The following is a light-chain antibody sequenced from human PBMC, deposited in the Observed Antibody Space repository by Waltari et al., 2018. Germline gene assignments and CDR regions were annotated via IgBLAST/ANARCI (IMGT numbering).Light chain of an antibody. Sequence: DIQMTQSPSSLSASVGDRVTITCRASQSINTYLNWYQQRPGKAPKLLIYAASSLQSGVPSRFSGSGSETDFTLTISSLQPEDFATYYCQQSYTTSPRTFGGGTRVEIK. V-gene: IGKV1-39*01. J-gene: IGKJ4*01. CDR3: QQSYTTSPRT. CDR1: QSINTY. CDR2: AAS.